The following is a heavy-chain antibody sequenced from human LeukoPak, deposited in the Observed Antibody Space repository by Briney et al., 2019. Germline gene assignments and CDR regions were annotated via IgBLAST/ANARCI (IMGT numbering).Heavy chain of an antibody. Sequence: GGSLRLSCAASGFTVSSNFMSWVRQAPREGLEWVSVIYSGGSTYYADSVKGRFTISRDNSKNTLYLQMNSLRVEDTAVYYCALGLVTDYWGQGTLVTVSS. CDR1: GFTVSSNF. D-gene: IGHD3-9*01. CDR3: ALGLVTDY. CDR2: IYSGGST. V-gene: IGHV3-66*01. J-gene: IGHJ4*02.